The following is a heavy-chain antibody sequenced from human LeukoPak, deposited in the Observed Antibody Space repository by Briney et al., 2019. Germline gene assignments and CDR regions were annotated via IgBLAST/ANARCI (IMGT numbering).Heavy chain of an antibody. CDR2: ISSSSSTI. Sequence: GGSLRLSCAASGFTFSSYSMNWVRQAPGKGLEWVSYISSSSSTIYYADSVKGRFTISRDNAKNSLYLQMNSLRAEDTAVYYCARDSITIFGVVISWGQGTLVTVSS. CDR3: ARDSITIFGVVIS. V-gene: IGHV3-48*01. D-gene: IGHD3-3*01. J-gene: IGHJ5*02. CDR1: GFTFSSYS.